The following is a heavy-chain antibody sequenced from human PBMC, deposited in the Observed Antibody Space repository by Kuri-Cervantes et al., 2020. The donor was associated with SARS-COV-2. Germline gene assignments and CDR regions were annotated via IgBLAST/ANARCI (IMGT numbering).Heavy chain of an antibody. CDR2: TYYRSKWYN. CDR1: GDSVSSNSAA. Sequence: SETLSLTCAISGDSVSSNSAAWNWIRQSPSRGLEWLRRTYYRSKWYNDYAVSVKSRITINPDTSKNQFSLQLNSVTPEDTAVYYCARVPKVYSSSSGFDPWGQGTLVTVSS. D-gene: IGHD6-13*01. V-gene: IGHV6-1*01. J-gene: IGHJ5*02. CDR3: ARVPKVYSSSSGFDP.